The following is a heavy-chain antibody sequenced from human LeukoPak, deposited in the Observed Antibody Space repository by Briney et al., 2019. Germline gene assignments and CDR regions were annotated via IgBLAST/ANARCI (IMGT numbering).Heavy chain of an antibody. CDR1: GFTFSDSW. J-gene: IGHJ5*02. CDR3: ARDLGLRGST. D-gene: IGHD4-23*01. CDR2: MYGDMSGI. V-gene: IGHV3-74*01. Sequence: GGSLRLSCDVSGFTFSDSWMHWVRQTPGKGLVWVSRMYGDMSGISYADSVKGRFTISRDNAKNTVYLQMNSLRGEDTAVYYCARDLGLRGSTWGQGTLVTVSS.